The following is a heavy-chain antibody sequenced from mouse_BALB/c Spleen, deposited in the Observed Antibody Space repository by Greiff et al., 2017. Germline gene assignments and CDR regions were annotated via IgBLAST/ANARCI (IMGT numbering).Heavy chain of an antibody. CDR2: INPSTGYT. CDR3: ARGNDGYYVGGAMDY. CDR1: GYTFTSYW. V-gene: IGHV1-7*01. D-gene: IGHD2-3*01. J-gene: IGHJ4*01. Sequence: VQLQQSGAELAKPGASVKMSCKASGYTFTSYWMHWVNQRPGQGLEWIGYINPSTGYTEYNQKFKDKATLTADKSSSTAYMQLSSLTSEDSAVYYCARGNDGYYVGGAMDYWGQGTSVTVSS.